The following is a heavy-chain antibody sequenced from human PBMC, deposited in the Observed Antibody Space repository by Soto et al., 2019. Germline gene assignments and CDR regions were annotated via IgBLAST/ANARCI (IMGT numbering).Heavy chain of an antibody. D-gene: IGHD6-6*01. CDR3: ARDFLTEQLVLVDY. V-gene: IGHV3-30-3*01. CDR2: ISYDGSNK. Sequence: GGSLRLSCAASGFTFSSYAMHWVRQAPGKGLEWVAVISYDGSNKYYADSVKGRFTISRDNSKNTLYLQMNSLRAEDTAVYYCARDFLTEQLVLVDYWGQGTLVTVSS. J-gene: IGHJ4*02. CDR1: GFTFSSYA.